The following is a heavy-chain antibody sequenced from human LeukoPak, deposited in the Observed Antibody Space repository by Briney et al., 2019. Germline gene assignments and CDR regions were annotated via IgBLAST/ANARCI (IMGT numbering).Heavy chain of an antibody. CDR1: GGTFSSYA. J-gene: IGHJ6*03. CDR3: ASGWLWLSPISYYYYMDV. CDR2: IIPIFGTA. Sequence: GASVKVSCKASGGTFSSYAISWVRQAPGQGLEWMGGIIPIFGTANYAQKFQGRVTITADESTSTAYMELSSLRSEDTAVYYCASGWLWLSPISYYYYMDVWGKGTTVTVSS. D-gene: IGHD5-18*01. V-gene: IGHV1-69*13.